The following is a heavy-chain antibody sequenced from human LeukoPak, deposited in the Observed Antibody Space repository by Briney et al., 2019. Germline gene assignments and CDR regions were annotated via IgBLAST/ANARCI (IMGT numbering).Heavy chain of an antibody. Sequence: SETLSLTCTVSGGSISSYYWSWIRQPAGKGLEWIGRIYTSGSTNYNPSLKSRVTISVDTSKNQFSLKLSSVTAADTAVYYCARERMIVVVTERSSFDYWGQGTLVTVSS. CDR3: ARERMIVVVTERSSFDY. V-gene: IGHV4-4*07. D-gene: IGHD3-22*01. J-gene: IGHJ4*02. CDR1: GGSISSYY. CDR2: IYTSGST.